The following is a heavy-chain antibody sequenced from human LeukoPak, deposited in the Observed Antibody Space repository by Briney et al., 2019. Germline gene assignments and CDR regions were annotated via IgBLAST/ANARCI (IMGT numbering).Heavy chain of an antibody. V-gene: IGHV1-69*02. CDR1: GYTFTGYY. CDR2: IIPILGIA. Sequence: SVKVSCKASGYTFTGYYLHWVRQAPGQGLEWMGRIIPILGIANYAQKFQGRVTITADKTTSTAYMELSSLRSEDTAVYYCAKGSSGWFESYDAFDIWGQGTMVTVSS. CDR3: AKGSSGWFESYDAFDI. D-gene: IGHD6-19*01. J-gene: IGHJ3*02.